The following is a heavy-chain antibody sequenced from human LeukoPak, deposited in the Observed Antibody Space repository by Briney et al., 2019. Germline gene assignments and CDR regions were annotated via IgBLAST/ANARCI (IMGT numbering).Heavy chain of an antibody. D-gene: IGHD3-22*01. CDR1: GGSISSYY. V-gene: IGHV4-59*01. CDR2: IYYSGST. CDR3: ARENREDYYDSSGTDAFDI. Sequence: SETLSLTCTVSGGSISSYYWSWIRQPPGKGLEWIGYIYYSGSTNYNPSLKSRVTISVDTSKNQFSLKLSSVTAADTAVYYCARENREDYYDSSGTDAFDIWGQGTMVTVSS. J-gene: IGHJ3*02.